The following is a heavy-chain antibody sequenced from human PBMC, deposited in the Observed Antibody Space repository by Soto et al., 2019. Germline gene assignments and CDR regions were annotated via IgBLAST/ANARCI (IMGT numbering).Heavy chain of an antibody. Sequence: DVLLLESGGGLVQPGGSLRLSCAASGFTFSSYAMGWVRQTAGKGLEWFSSISARGDSTSYADSVKGRFTISRDNSRSTVYLQMNNLRAEDTALYTCAKVYSSASYFPEYWGQGTLVTVSS. CDR2: ISARGDST. V-gene: IGHV3-23*01. D-gene: IGHD3-22*01. CDR3: AKVYSSASYFPEY. J-gene: IGHJ4*02. CDR1: GFTFSSYA.